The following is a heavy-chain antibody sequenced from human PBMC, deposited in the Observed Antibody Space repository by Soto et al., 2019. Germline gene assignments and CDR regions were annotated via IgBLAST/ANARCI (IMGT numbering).Heavy chain of an antibody. CDR2: TWYDGSYK. Sequence: QVQLVESGGGVVQPGMSLRLSCAASGFTFNSYGMHWARQAPGKGLEWVAMTWYDGSYKYYVDTVKGRFTISRDNSKNTLYLQRNSLRVEDTAVYYCARGYGDYRRYRGYWGQGTPATVSS. V-gene: IGHV3-33*01. CDR3: ARGYGDYRRYRGY. J-gene: IGHJ4*02. D-gene: IGHD4-17*01. CDR1: GFTFNSYG.